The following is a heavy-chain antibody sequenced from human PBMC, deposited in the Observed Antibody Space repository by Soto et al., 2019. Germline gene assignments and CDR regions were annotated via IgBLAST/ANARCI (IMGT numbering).Heavy chain of an antibody. Sequence: SVKVSCKASGGTFSSYAISWVRQAPGQGLEWMGGIIPIFGTANYAQKFQGRVTITADESTSTAYMELSSLRSEDTAVYYCARVRATMVRGVIITSYYYYYGMDVWGQGTTVTVSS. CDR3: ARVRATMVRGVIITSYYYYYGMDV. J-gene: IGHJ6*02. V-gene: IGHV1-69*13. D-gene: IGHD3-10*01. CDR1: GGTFSSYA. CDR2: IIPIFGTA.